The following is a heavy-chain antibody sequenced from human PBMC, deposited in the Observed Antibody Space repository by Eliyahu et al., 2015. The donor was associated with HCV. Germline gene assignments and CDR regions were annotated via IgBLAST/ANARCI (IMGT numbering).Heavy chain of an antibody. CDR1: GFTFSXXS. J-gene: IGHJ5*02. V-gene: IGHV3-48*02. Sequence: EVQLVESGGGLVQPGGSLRLSCAASGFTFSXXSXNWVRQAPGKGLEWVSYISSSSSTIYYADSVKGRFTISRDNAKNSLYLQMNSLRDEDTAVYYCARDVPRVNYDFWSGRGGWFDPWGQGTLVTVSS. D-gene: IGHD3-3*01. CDR2: ISSSSSTI. CDR3: ARDVPRVNYDFWSGRGGWFDP.